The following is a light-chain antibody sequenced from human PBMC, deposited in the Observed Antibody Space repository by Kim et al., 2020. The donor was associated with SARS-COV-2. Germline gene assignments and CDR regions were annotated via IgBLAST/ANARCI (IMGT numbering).Light chain of an antibody. J-gene: IGLJ3*02. CDR1: NFGSKI. Sequence: PGGPASIACGGDNFGSKIVHWSQQRPRQAPVLVIFYDRDRPSRIPERISGSTSGNPATLTISRVEAGDEADYYCQVWDNSTDHWVFGGGTQLTVL. CDR2: YDR. V-gene: IGLV3-21*04. CDR3: QVWDNSTDHWV.